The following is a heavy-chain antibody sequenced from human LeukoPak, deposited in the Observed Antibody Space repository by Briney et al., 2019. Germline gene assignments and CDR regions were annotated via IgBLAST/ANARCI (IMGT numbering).Heavy chain of an antibody. V-gene: IGHV3-23*01. J-gene: IGHJ6*02. Sequence: PGGSLRLSCAASGFTFSSYAMSWVRQAPGKGLEWVSAISGSGGSTYYADSVKGRFTISRDNSKNTLYLQMNSLRAEDTAVYYCAKVPKEYSSPLSGMDVWGQGTTVTVSS. CDR3: AKVPKEYSSPLSGMDV. CDR1: GFTFSSYA. D-gene: IGHD6-6*01. CDR2: ISGSGGST.